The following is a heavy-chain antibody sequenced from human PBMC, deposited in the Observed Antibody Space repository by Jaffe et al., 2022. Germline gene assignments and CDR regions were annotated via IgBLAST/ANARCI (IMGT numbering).Heavy chain of an antibody. Sequence: EVQLLESGGGLVQPGGSLRLSCAASGFTFSSYAMSWVRQAPGKGLEWVSAISGSGGSTYYADSVKGRFTISRDNSKNTLYLQMNSLRAEDTAVYYCAKGRVGAYGSGSYYMGPFDYWGQGTLVTVSS. CDR2: ISGSGGST. V-gene: IGHV3-23*01. CDR1: GFTFSSYA. J-gene: IGHJ4*02. D-gene: IGHD3-10*01. CDR3: AKGRVGAYGSGSYYMGPFDY.